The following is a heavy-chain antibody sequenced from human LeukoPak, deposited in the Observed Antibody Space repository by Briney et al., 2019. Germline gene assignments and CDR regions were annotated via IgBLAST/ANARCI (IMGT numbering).Heavy chain of an antibody. CDR1: GGSISSYY. D-gene: IGHD2-21*02. V-gene: IGHV4-59*01. CDR2: IYYSGST. J-gene: IGHJ3*02. CDR3: ARVTRLVEGTAVHDVFDI. Sequence: SETLSLTCTVSGGSISSYYWSWIRQPPGKGLEWTGYIYYSGSTNYNPSLKSRVTISVDTSKNQFSLKLTSVTAADTAMYSCARVTRLVEGTAVHDVFDIWGQGTVVTVPS.